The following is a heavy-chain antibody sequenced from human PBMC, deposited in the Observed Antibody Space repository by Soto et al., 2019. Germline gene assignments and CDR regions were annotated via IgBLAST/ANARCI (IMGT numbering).Heavy chain of an antibody. D-gene: IGHD2-21*02. Sequence: EVQLVESGGGLIQPGGSLRLSCVASGFIVSSNYMGWVRQAPGKGLEWVSVVYSGGLTYYADSVKGRFTISRDDSRNMLFLQRYSLRAVDTAMYYCARDYGGDSDDDYWGQGTLVTVSS. CDR2: VYSGGLT. J-gene: IGHJ4*02. CDR3: ARDYGGDSDDDY. CDR1: GFIVSSNY. V-gene: IGHV3-53*01.